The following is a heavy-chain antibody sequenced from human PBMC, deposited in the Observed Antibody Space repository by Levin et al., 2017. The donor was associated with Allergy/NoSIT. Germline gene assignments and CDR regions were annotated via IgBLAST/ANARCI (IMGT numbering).Heavy chain of an antibody. Sequence: GGSLRLSCAASGFTFDDYAMHWVRQAPGKGLEWVSGISWNSGSIGYADSVKGRFTISRDNAKNSLYLQMNSLRAEDTALYYCAKDIGGTGITGTEGLADAFDIWGQGTMVTVSS. D-gene: IGHD1-20*01. CDR1: GFTFDDYA. J-gene: IGHJ3*02. CDR3: AKDIGGTGITGTEGLADAFDI. V-gene: IGHV3-9*01. CDR2: ISWNSGSI.